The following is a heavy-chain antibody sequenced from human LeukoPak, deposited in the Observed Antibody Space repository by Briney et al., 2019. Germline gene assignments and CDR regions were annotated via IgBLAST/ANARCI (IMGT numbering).Heavy chain of an antibody. J-gene: IGHJ4*02. CDR2: ISGSGGST. D-gene: IGHD3-9*01. V-gene: IGHV3-23*01. CDR3: AKVGNFDWLSNPSLDY. CDR1: GFTFSSYA. Sequence: AGGSLRLSCAASGFTFSSYAMSWVRQAPGKGLEWVSAISGSGGSTYYADPVKGRFTISRDNSKNTLYLQMNSLRAEDTAVYYCAKVGNFDWLSNPSLDYWGQGTLVTVSS.